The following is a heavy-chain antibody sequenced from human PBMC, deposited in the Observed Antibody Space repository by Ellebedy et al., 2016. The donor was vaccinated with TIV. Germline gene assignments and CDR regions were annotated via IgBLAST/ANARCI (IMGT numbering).Heavy chain of an antibody. Sequence: PGGSLRLSCAVSGFTFSTYAMSWVRQAPGKGLEWVSGITGSGNGTYYADSVKGRFTISRDNSKNTLYLQMNSLRADDTAVYYCASTGPTVTPEDAFDFWGQGTMVTVSS. CDR2: ITGSGNGT. CDR3: ASTGPTVTPEDAFDF. J-gene: IGHJ3*01. V-gene: IGHV3-23*01. CDR1: GFTFSTYA. D-gene: IGHD4-17*01.